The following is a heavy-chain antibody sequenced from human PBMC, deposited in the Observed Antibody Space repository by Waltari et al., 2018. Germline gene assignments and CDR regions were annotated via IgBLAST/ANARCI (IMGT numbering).Heavy chain of an antibody. D-gene: IGHD1-26*01. CDR2: FYPGDSDT. CDR1: GYSCTSYW. CDR3: ARFKSSGSYGREYMDV. V-gene: IGHV5-51*03. Sequence: EVQLVQSGAEVKKPGESPKISCKGSGYSCTSYWLGWVRPMPGNGLEWMGLFYPGDSDTRYSPSFQGQVTISADKSISTAYLQWSSLKASDTAMYYCARFKSSGSYGREYMDVWGKGTTVTVSS. J-gene: IGHJ6*03.